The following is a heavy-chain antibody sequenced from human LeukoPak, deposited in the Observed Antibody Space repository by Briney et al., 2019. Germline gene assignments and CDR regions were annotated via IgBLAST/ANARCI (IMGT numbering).Heavy chain of an antibody. J-gene: IGHJ4*02. D-gene: IGHD6-19*01. V-gene: IGHV4-4*09. CDR1: GGSISSYY. Sequence: PSETLSLTCTVSGGSISSYYWSWIRQPPGKGLEWIGYIYTSGSTNYNPSLKSRVTISVDTFKNQFSLKLSSVTAADTAVYYCARSRGIAVAGTLSSFDYWGQGTLVTVSS. CDR2: IYTSGST. CDR3: ARSRGIAVAGTLSSFDY.